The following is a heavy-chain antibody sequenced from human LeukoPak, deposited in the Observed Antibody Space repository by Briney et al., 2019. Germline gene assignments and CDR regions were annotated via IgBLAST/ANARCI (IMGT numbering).Heavy chain of an antibody. CDR2: ISSSSSYI. V-gene: IGHV3-21*01. J-gene: IGHJ3*02. Sequence: GGSLRLSCAASGFTFSSYSMNWVRQAPGKGLEWVSSISSSSSYIYYADSVKGRFTISRDNAKNSLYLQMNSLRAEDTAVYYCARGVSRMAEPDAFDIWGQGTMVTVSS. D-gene: IGHD5-24*01. CDR3: ARGVSRMAEPDAFDI. CDR1: GFTFSSYS.